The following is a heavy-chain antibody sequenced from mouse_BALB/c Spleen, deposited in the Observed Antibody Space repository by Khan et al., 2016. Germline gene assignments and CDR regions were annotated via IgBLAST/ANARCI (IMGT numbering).Heavy chain of an antibody. J-gene: IGHJ4*01. D-gene: IGHD2-14*01. V-gene: IGHV7-3*02. Sequence: EVELVESGGGLVQPGGSLRLSCATSGFTFTDYYMSWVRQPPGKALEWLGFIRNKANGYTTEYSASVKGRFTISRDNSQSILYLQMNTLRAEDSATYYCARDTPSAYYRAMDDWGQGTSVTVSS. CDR1: GFTFTDYY. CDR3: ARDTPSAYYRAMDD. CDR2: IRNKANGYTT.